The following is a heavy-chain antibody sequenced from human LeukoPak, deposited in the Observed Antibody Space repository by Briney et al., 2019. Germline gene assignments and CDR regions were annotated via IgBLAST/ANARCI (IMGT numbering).Heavy chain of an antibody. D-gene: IGHD3-3*01. Sequence: GYTXXXYYMHWVRQAPGQGLEWMGVINPSGGSTSYAQKFQGRVTITRDTSTSTVYMELSSLRSEDTAVYYCARLYYDFLFDPWGQGTLVTVSA. V-gene: IGHV1-46*01. CDR3: ARLYYDFLFDP. CDR2: INPSGGST. CDR1: GYTXXXYY. J-gene: IGHJ5*02.